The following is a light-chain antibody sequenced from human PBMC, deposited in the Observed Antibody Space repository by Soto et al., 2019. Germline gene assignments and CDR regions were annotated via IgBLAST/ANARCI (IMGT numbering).Light chain of an antibody. V-gene: IGKV3-11*01. CDR3: QHCSSSRGD. CDR1: QSVSSF. CDR2: DAS. J-gene: IGKJ3*01. Sequence: ARVHCGASQSVSSFLAWYQQKPGQAPRLLIYDASNRATGIPARFSGSGSGTDFTLTISSLEREDFAVYYSQHCSSSRGDFGPGTKVDIK.